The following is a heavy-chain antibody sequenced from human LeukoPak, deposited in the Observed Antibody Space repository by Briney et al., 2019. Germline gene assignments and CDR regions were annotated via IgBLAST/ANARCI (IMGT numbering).Heavy chain of an antibody. J-gene: IGHJ6*03. D-gene: IGHD6-6*01. V-gene: IGHV4-34*01. CDR2: INHSGST. Sequence: SETLSLTCAVYGGSFSGYYWSWIRQPPGKGLEWIGEINHSGSTNYNPSLKSRVTISVDTSKNQFSLKLSSVTAADTAVYYCARESPAARRYYYYYYYMDVWGKGTTVTVSS. CDR1: GGSFSGYY. CDR3: ARESPAARRYYYYYYYMDV.